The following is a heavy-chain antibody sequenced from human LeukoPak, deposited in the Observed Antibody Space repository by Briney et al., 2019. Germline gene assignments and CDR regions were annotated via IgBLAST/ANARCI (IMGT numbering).Heavy chain of an antibody. CDR1: GYTFTSYD. CDR3: ARWGRGYYDFWSERSYSWFDP. V-gene: IGHV1-8*01. CDR2: MNPNSGNT. D-gene: IGHD3-3*01. J-gene: IGHJ5*02. Sequence: ASVKVSCKASGYTFTSYDINWVRQATGQGLEWMGWMNPNSGNTGYAQKFQGRVTMTRNTSISTAYMELSSLRSEDTAVYYCARWGRGYYDFWSERSYSWFDPWGQGTLVTVSS.